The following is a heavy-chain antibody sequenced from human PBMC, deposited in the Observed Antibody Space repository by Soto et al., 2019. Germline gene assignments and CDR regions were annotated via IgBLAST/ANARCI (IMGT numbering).Heavy chain of an antibody. V-gene: IGHV4-59*12. CDR3: ARRKYLDY. Sequence: SETLSLTCTVSGGTSSSWYWSWIRQSPGKGLEWIGYIYYSGSTNCNPSLKSRVTISRDDSKRVAHLQMNSLETEDTAVYFCARRKYLDYWGQGTLVTVSS. D-gene: IGHD6-6*01. CDR2: IYYSGST. CDR1: GGTSSSWY. J-gene: IGHJ4*02.